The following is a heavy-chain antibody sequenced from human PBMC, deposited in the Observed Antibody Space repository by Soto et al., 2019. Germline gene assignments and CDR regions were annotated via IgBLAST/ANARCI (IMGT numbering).Heavy chain of an antibody. CDR2: ISAYNGNT. CDR1: GYTFTSYG. CDR3: ARDFLDRPHTYYYYYYGMDV. D-gene: IGHD6-6*01. V-gene: IGHV1-18*01. J-gene: IGHJ6*02. Sequence: ASVKVSCKASGYTFTSYGISWVRQAPGQGLEWMGWISAYNGNTNYARKLQGRVTMTTDTSTSTAYMELRSLRSDDTAVYYCARDFLDRPHTYYYYYYGMDVWGQGTTVTVSS.